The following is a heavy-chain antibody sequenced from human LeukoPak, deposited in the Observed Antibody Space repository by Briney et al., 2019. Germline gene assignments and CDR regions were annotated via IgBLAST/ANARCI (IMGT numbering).Heavy chain of an antibody. CDR1: GFTFSSYA. D-gene: IGHD3-9*01. J-gene: IGHJ4*02. V-gene: IGHV3-48*03. CDR3: ARKMRILTGRDY. Sequence: PGGSLRLSCAASGFTFSSYAMSWVRQAPGKGLEWVSYISSSGSTIYYADSVKGRFTISRDNAKNSLYLQMNSLRAEDTAVYYCARKMRILTGRDYWGQGTLVTVSS. CDR2: ISSSGSTI.